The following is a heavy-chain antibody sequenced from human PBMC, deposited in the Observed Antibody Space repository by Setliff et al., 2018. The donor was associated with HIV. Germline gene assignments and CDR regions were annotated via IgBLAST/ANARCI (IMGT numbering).Heavy chain of an antibody. CDR2: IYFTGSS. CDR1: GGSISTSY. CDR3: ARVQMAYAAFDV. V-gene: IGHV4-59*01. D-gene: IGHD4-17*01. Sequence: PSETLSLTCTVSGGSISTSYWRWIRQPPGKGLEWIGSIYFTGSSDNNPSLKSRVTLSVDTSKHQFSLKLSSVTAADTAVYYCARVQMAYAAFDVWGQGTMVTVSS. J-gene: IGHJ3*01.